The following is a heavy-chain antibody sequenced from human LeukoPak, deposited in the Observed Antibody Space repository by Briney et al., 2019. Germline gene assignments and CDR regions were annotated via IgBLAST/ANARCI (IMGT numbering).Heavy chain of an antibody. CDR2: MNPNSGNT. V-gene: IGHV1-8*03. CDR1: GYTFTSYD. D-gene: IGHD5-18*01. Sequence: ASVKVSCKASGYTFTSYDINWVRQATGQGLEWMGWMNPNSGNTGYAQKFQGRVTITADKSTSTAYMELSSLRSEDTAVYYCAREERGYSYGYYFDYWGQGTLVTVSS. J-gene: IGHJ4*02. CDR3: AREERGYSYGYYFDY.